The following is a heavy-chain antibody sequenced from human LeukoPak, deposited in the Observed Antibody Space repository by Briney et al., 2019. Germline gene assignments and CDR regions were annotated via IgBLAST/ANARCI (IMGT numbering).Heavy chain of an antibody. CDR3: ARDRSQEFDP. J-gene: IGHJ5*02. CDR2: IGGDASRP. CDR1: GFTFDDYA. Sequence: GGSLRLSCAASGFTFDDYAMHWVRQAPGKGLEWVSVIGGDASRPYYADSVKGRFTISRDNSKNTLYLQMNRLRADDTAVYYCARDRSQEFDPWGQGTLVTVSS. D-gene: IGHD3-10*01. V-gene: IGHV3-43*02.